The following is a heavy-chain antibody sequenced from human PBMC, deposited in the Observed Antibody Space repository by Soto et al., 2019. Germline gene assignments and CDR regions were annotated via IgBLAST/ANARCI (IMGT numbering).Heavy chain of an antibody. V-gene: IGHV3-74*01. CDR1: GSTFSSYW. D-gene: IGHD5-18*01. Sequence: GGSLRLSCAASGSTFSSYWMHWVRQAPGKGLVWVSRINSDGSSTSYADSVKGRFTISRDNAKNTLYLQMNSLRAEDTAVYYCARVHTAMDPQHLQEYYYYYYGMDVCGQGPTVTVYS. CDR3: ARVHTAMDPQHLQEYYYYYYGMDV. CDR2: INSDGSST. J-gene: IGHJ6*02.